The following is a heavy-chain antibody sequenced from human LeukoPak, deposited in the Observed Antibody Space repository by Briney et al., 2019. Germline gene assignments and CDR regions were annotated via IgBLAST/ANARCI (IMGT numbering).Heavy chain of an antibody. V-gene: IGHV3-30*18. D-gene: IGHD6-13*01. J-gene: IGHJ5*02. Sequence: GTSLRLSCAVSGFTIRIYGMHWVRQAPGKGLEWVAMISHDGGAEHYGDSVKGRFTISRDDSKNTLYLPMNSLSTEDTALYYCAKDWGSSDWYNYFDPWGQGTLVTVSS. CDR1: GFTIRIYG. CDR2: ISHDGGAE. CDR3: AKDWGSSDWYNYFDP.